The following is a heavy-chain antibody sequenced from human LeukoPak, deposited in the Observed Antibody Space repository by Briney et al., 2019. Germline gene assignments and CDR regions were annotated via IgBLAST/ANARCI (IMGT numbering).Heavy chain of an antibody. CDR2: IYNSGST. Sequence: SETLSLTCTVSGGSISSYYWSWIRQPPGKGLEWIGYIYNSGSTKYNPSLKNRVTISLHTTKNQFSLKLSSVTAADTAVYYCARDRGYSYGYYLGMDVWGQGTTVTVSS. J-gene: IGHJ6*02. CDR1: GGSISSYY. D-gene: IGHD5-18*01. CDR3: ARDRGYSYGYYLGMDV. V-gene: IGHV4-59*01.